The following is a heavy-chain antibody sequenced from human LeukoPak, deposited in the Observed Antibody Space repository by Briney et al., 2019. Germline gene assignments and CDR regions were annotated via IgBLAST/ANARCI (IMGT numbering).Heavy chain of an antibody. D-gene: IGHD3-3*01. CDR3: ARKYDFWSGYYAFDI. V-gene: IGHV4-59*01. J-gene: IGHJ3*02. CDR2: MSDSGST. Sequence: SETLSLTCTVSGDSILSYSWSWIRQPPGKGLEWIGYMSDSGSTNYNPSLKSRVITSVDTSKNHFSLKLSSVTAADTAVYYCARKYDFWSGYYAFDI. CDR1: GDSILSYS.